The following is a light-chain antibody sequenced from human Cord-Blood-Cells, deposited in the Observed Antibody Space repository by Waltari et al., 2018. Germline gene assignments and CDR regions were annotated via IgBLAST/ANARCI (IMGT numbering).Light chain of an antibody. CDR2: KAS. Sequence: DIQMTQSPSTLSASVGDRVTSTCRASQSISTWLAWYQQKPGEAPKLLIYKASSFESGVPSRFGGSGSGTEFTLTSSSLQPDDFATYCCQQYNSYSTFGQGTKVEIK. J-gene: IGKJ1*01. CDR1: QSISTW. V-gene: IGKV1-5*03. CDR3: QQYNSYST.